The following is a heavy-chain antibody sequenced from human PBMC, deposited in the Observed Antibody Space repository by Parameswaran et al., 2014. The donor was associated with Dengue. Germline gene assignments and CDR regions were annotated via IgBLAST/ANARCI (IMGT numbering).Heavy chain of an antibody. CDR2: ISYDGSNK. V-gene: IGHV3-30-3*01. Sequence: WIRQPPGKGLEWVAVISYDGSNKYYADSVKGRFTISRDNSKNTLYLQMNSLRAEDTAVYYCAESSRGTYWGQGTLVTVSS. D-gene: IGHD3-16*01. CDR3: AESSRGTY. J-gene: IGHJ4*02.